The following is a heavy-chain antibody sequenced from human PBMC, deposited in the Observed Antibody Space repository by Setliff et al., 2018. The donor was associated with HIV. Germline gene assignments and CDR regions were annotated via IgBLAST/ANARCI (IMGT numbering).Heavy chain of an antibody. CDR2: VFYTGFA. CDR1: GDSIRGYY. J-gene: IGHJ4*02. CDR3: ARQVSIPGVAITPVDY. D-gene: IGHD5-12*01. Sequence: PSGTLSLTCTVSGDSIRGYYWSWIRQPPGKGLEWMGYVFYTGFAAYNPSLKSRLTISVDTSMSQFSLRLTSVTAADTAIYYCARQVSIPGVAITPVDYWGQGALVTVSS. V-gene: IGHV4-59*08.